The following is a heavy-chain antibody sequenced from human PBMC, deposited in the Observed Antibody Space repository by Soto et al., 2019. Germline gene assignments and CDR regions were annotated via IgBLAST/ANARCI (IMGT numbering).Heavy chain of an antibody. CDR1: GFSLSGYN. Sequence: EVQLVESGGGLVQPGGSMRLSCAASGFSLSGYNMNRVRQAPGKGLEWVAYISSTSDTRFYADSVRGRFTISRDNAKKSLYLQMACLRDEDTAVYYCARDAWVDQWLPLDYWGPGTLVTVSS. CDR3: ARDAWVDQWLPLDY. D-gene: IGHD5-18*01. J-gene: IGHJ4*02. V-gene: IGHV3-48*02. CDR2: ISSTSDTR.